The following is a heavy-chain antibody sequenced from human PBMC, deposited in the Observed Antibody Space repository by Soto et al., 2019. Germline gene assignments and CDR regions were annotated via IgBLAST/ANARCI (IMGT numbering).Heavy chain of an antibody. V-gene: IGHV1-18*04. J-gene: IGHJ6*02. CDR3: ARINYYGSGTHFGMDV. CDR1: GYTFTSYG. Sequence: QVQLVQSGAEVKKPGASVKVSCKASGYTFTSYGISWVRQAPGQGLEWMGWISAYNGNTNYAQKLQGRVTMTTDTSTSTAYMELRGLRSDDTAVYYCARINYYGSGTHFGMDVWGQGTTVTVSS. CDR2: ISAYNGNT. D-gene: IGHD3-10*01.